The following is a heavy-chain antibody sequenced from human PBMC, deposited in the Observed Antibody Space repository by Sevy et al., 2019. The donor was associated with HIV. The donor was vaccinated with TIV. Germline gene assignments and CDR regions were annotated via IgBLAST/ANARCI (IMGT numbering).Heavy chain of an antibody. V-gene: IGHV4-59*08. CDR1: GGSISSYY. CDR2: IYYSGST. Sequence: SETLSLTCTVSGGSISSYYWSWIRQPPGKGLEWIGHIYYSGSTNYNPSLKSRVTISVDTSKNQFSLKLSSVTAADTAVYYCASQGGYQLPAAFDIWGQGTMVTVSS. CDR3: ASQGGYQLPAAFDI. J-gene: IGHJ3*02. D-gene: IGHD5-18*01.